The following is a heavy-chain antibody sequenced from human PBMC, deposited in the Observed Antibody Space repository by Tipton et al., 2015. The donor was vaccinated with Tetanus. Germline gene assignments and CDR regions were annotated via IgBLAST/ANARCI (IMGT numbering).Heavy chain of an antibody. CDR1: GDSVSSTNAG. CDR3: ARGGNWNYDRYWFDP. Sequence: LVKPTQTLSLTCVISGDSVSSTNAGWSWIRQSPSRGLEWLGRPYYRSSWYTDYAESVKRRITIIPDTSNNRFFLQLNSVTPDDAAVYYCARGGNWNYDRYWFDPWGQGILVTVSS. D-gene: IGHD1-7*01. CDR2: PYYRSSWYT. V-gene: IGHV6-1*01. J-gene: IGHJ5*02.